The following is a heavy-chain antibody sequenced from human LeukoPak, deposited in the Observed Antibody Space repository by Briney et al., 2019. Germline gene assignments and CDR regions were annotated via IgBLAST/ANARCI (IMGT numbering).Heavy chain of an antibody. CDR1: GFTFSSYD. V-gene: IGHV3-48*02. CDR2: ISTISSTK. J-gene: IGHJ4*02. CDR3: ARGKIGYYYGDYDGY. D-gene: IGHD4-17*01. Sequence: GGSLRLSCSASGFTFSSYDMNWVRQAPGKGLEWVSYISTISSTKYYADSVKGRFTISRDNAKNSLYLQMNSLRDEDTAVYYCARGKIGYYYGDYDGYWGQGTLVTVSS.